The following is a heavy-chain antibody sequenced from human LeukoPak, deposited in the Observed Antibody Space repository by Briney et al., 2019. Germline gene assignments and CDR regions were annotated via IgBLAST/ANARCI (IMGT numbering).Heavy chain of an antibody. CDR2: IWYDGGYK. D-gene: IGHD3-22*01. Sequence: GGSLRLSCAASGFTFSNYGMHWVRQAPGKGLEWVAGIWYDGGYKYHADSVKGRFTISRDNSKNTLFLQMDSLRAEDTAVYYCARNYYDSSGYQEATFNYWGQGTLVTVSS. V-gene: IGHV3-33*01. J-gene: IGHJ4*02. CDR1: GFTFSNYG. CDR3: ARNYYDSSGYQEATFNY.